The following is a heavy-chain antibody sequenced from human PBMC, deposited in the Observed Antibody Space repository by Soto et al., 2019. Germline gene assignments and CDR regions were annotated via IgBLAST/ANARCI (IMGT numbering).Heavy chain of an antibody. J-gene: IGHJ6*02. CDR2: IYWDDDK. Sequence: SGPTLVNPTQTLTLTCTFSGFSLSTSGVGVGWIRQPPGKALEWLALIYWDDDKRYSPSLKSRLTITKDTSKNQVVLTMTNMDPVDTATYYCAHRGEKSAARPDPYYYYGMDVSGQGTTVTVS. CDR1: GFSLSTSGVG. CDR3: AHRGEKSAARPDPYYYYGMDV. V-gene: IGHV2-5*02. D-gene: IGHD6-6*01.